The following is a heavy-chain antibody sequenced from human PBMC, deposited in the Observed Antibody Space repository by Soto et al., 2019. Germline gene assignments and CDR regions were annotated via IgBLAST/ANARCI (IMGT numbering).Heavy chain of an antibody. J-gene: IGHJ1*01. CDR2: ISYSGST. D-gene: IGHD2-15*01. CDR3: ARFRHVVVEAATSGVAEYFQH. CDR1: GGSVSSGSYY. Sequence: SETRSLTCTLSGGSVSSGSYYWSWIRQPPGKRLERIGYISYSGSTNYNPSLKSRGTISVDTSRNQFSLNLSALAAADTAVNYCARFRHVVVEAATSGVAEYFQHWGQGTLDTVSS. V-gene: IGHV4-61*01.